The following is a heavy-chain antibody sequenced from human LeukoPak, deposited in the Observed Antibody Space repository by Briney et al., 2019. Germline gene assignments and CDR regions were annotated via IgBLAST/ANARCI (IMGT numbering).Heavy chain of an antibody. V-gene: IGHV3-7*01. CDR2: IKQDGSEK. Sequence: GGSLRLSCAASGFTFSSYWMSWVRQAPGKGLEWVANIKQDGSEKYYVDSVKGRFTISRDNAKNSLYLQMNSLRAEDTAVYYCARAGLDYGDLNWSDPWGQGTLVTVSS. CDR1: GFTFSSYW. CDR3: ARAGLDYGDLNWSDP. J-gene: IGHJ5*02. D-gene: IGHD4-17*01.